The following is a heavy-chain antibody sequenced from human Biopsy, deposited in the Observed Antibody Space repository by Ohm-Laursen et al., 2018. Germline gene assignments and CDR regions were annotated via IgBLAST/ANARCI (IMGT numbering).Heavy chain of an antibody. D-gene: IGHD3-3*01. CDR2: IYPNSGGT. V-gene: IGHV1-2*02. Sequence: ASVKVSCKSFGDAFLGYYLHWVRQAPGQGLEWMGSIYPNSGGTDFAQKFQGRVSMTRDTSVSTAYLELSSLRSDDTAIYYCARDLLEWSLPSWGQGTLVIVSS. CDR3: ARDLLEWSLPS. J-gene: IGHJ4*02. CDR1: GDAFLGYY.